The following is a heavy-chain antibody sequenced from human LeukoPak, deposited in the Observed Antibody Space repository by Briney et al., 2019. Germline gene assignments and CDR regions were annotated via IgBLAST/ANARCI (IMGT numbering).Heavy chain of an antibody. J-gene: IGHJ4*02. V-gene: IGHV7-4-1*02. D-gene: IGHD3-3*01. CDR2: INTNTGNP. Sequence: ASVKVSCKASGYSFTLYAMNWVRQAPGQGLEWMGWINTNTGNPTYAQGFSGRFFLSLDNSVSTAYLQVSSLKAEDTAVYYCARDETDLRVGYWGQGTLVTVSS. CDR1: GYSFTLYA. CDR3: ARDETDLRVGY.